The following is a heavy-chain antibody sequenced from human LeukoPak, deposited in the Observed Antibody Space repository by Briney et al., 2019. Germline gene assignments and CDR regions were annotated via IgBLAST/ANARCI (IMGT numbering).Heavy chain of an antibody. CDR3: ARRAGAYSHPYNY. D-gene: IGHD4/OR15-4a*01. CDR1: GFTVSSNS. V-gene: IGHV3-53*01. CDR2: IYSDNT. Sequence: GGPLRLSCAASGFTVSSNSMSWVRQAPGKGLEWVSFIYSDNTHYSDSVRGRFTISRDNSKSTLYLQMNSLRAEDTAVYYCARRAGAYSHPYNYWGQGTLVTVSS. J-gene: IGHJ4*02.